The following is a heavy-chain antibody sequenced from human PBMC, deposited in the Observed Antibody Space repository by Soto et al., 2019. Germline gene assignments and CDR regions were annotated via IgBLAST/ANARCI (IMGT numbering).Heavy chain of an antibody. D-gene: IGHD5-18*01. V-gene: IGHV1-24*01. J-gene: IGHJ4*02. Sequence: ASVKVSCKVSGYTLTELSMHWVRQAPGKGPEWMGGFDPEDGETIYAQKFQGRVTMTEDTSTDKAYMELRSLRSEDTAVYSCATAGQKRWVQRFFDYWGQGTLVTV. CDR1: GYTLTELS. CDR3: ATAGQKRWVQRFFDY. CDR2: FDPEDGET.